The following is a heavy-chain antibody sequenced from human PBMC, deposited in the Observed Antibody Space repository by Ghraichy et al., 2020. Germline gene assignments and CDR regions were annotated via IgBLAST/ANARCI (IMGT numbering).Heavy chain of an antibody. CDR1: GFTVSNNY. D-gene: IGHD3-16*01. CDR3: ARDMRVYGMDV. V-gene: IGHV3-66*01. Sequence: GGSLRLSCAASGFTVSNNYMDWVRQAPGKGLEWVSVIYSGGSTNYADSVKGRFTISRDNSKNTLYLQMNSLRVEDTAVYYCARDMRVYGMDVWGQGTTVTVSS. J-gene: IGHJ6*02. CDR2: IYSGGST.